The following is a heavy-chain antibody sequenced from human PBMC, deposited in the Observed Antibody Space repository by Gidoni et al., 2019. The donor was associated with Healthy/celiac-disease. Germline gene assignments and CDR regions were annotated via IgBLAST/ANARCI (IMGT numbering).Heavy chain of an antibody. Sequence: EVQLVQSGAEVKKPGESLKISCKGSGYSFTSYWIGWVRQMPGKGLEWMGIIYPGDSDTRYSPSFQGQVTISADKSISTAYLQWSSLKASDTAMYYCARRDYYGDYDLESRLPFDYWGQGTLVTVSS. V-gene: IGHV5-51*01. CDR2: IYPGDSDT. CDR1: GYSFTSYW. D-gene: IGHD4-17*01. J-gene: IGHJ4*02. CDR3: ARRDYYGDYDLESRLPFDY.